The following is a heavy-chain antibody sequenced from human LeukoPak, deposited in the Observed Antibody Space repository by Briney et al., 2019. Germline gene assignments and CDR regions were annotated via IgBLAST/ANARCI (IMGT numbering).Heavy chain of an antibody. J-gene: IGHJ4*02. CDR1: GGSINSYY. Sequence: SETLSLTCTVSGGSINSYYWNWIRQPPGKGLEWLGYIYYSGSTNYNPSLESRVTMSRDASKNQFSLKLTSVTAADTAVYYCARNSGISYGYPFDFWGRGTLVTVSS. V-gene: IGHV4-59*08. D-gene: IGHD5-18*01. CDR2: IYYSGST. CDR3: ARNSGISYGYPFDF.